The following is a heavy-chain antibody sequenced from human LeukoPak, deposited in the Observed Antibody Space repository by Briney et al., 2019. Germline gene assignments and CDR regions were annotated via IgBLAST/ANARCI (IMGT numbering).Heavy chain of an antibody. Sequence: SETLSLTCTVSGGXISSLYCNWIRQPPGKGPEWIGYIHSSGSMSSNPSLKSRVAMSIDTSKKQVSLRLNSVTPTDTAVYYCARGYYFGLDVWGLGTTVTVSS. J-gene: IGHJ6*02. V-gene: IGHV4-4*09. CDR2: IHSSGSM. CDR3: ARGYYFGLDV. CDR1: GGXISSLY.